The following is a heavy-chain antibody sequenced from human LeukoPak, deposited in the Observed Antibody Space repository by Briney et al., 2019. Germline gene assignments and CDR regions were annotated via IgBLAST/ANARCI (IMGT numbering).Heavy chain of an antibody. V-gene: IGHV3-21*01. D-gene: IGHD3-10*01. Sequence: GGSLRLSCAASGFTFSTYNMNWVRPAPGKGLEWVSSISSSSSYIYYADSVKGRFTISRDNAKNSLYLQMNSLRAEDTAVYYCARPDYYGSGSYTENYWGQGTLVTVSS. CDR2: ISSSSSYI. CDR3: ARPDYYGSGSYTENY. J-gene: IGHJ4*02. CDR1: GFTFSTYN.